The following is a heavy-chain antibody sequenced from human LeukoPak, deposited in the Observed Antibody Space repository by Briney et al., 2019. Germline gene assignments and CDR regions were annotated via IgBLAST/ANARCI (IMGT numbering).Heavy chain of an antibody. J-gene: IGHJ5*02. CDR3: ARSRSSTNRFYP. D-gene: IGHD2-15*01. V-gene: IGHV5-51*01. CDR2: ISPGDSDT. Sequence: GESLKISCKGSGYRFTSNLIGWVRQVPGKGLEGMGIISPGDSDTRYGPSFECPATISAHKSLSTAYLPSNSLKASDTAMYYCARSRSSTNRFYPWGQGTLAIVSS. CDR1: GYRFTSNL.